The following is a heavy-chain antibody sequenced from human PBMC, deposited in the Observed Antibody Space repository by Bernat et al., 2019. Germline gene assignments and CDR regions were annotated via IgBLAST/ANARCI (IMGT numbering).Heavy chain of an antibody. CDR1: GFTFSDSG. V-gene: IGHV3-23*01. CDR2: ISSDGENT. J-gene: IGHJ4*02. Sequence: DVQLMESGGDLVQPGGSLRLSCAASGFTFSDSGMSWVRLPPGKGLEWVSTISSDGENTHYAGSVQGRFTISRDNSQSTLYLQMDSLVAEDAAIYYCAKVSAPYFDYWGQGALVTVSS. D-gene: IGHD3-16*01. CDR3: AKVSAPYFDY.